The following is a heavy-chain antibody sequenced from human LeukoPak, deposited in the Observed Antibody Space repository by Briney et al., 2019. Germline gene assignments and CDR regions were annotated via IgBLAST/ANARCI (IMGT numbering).Heavy chain of an antibody. D-gene: IGHD2-15*01. CDR1: GFPLSSYS. CDR2: ISSSGSAI. J-gene: IGHJ4*02. V-gene: IGHV3-48*01. Sequence: GGSLRLSCAASGFPLSSYSINWVRQAPGKGLEWVSYISSSGSAIYYVDSVKGRFTVSRDNAKNSLFLQMNSPRAEDTAVYYCVRVKGSYFDYWGKGALVTVSS. CDR3: VRVKGSYFDY.